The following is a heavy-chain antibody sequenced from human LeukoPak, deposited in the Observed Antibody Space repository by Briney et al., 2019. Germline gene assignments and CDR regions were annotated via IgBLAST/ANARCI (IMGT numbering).Heavy chain of an antibody. V-gene: IGHV4-31*03. CDR3: ARLAGNYYYYGMDV. CDR1: GGSISSGGYF. J-gene: IGHJ6*02. Sequence: PSQTLSLTCTVSGGSISSGGYFWTWIRQHPGKGLEWIGHIYYTGSTYYNPSPKSRVTISVDTSKNQFSLKLSSVTAADTAVYYCARLAGNYYYYGMDVWGQGTTVTVSS. CDR2: IYYTGST. D-gene: IGHD3-10*01.